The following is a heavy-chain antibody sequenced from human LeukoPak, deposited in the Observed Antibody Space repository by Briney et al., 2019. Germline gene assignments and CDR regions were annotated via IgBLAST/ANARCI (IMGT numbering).Heavy chain of an antibody. V-gene: IGHV4-39*07. CDR1: GGSISGSSHY. Sequence: SETLSLTCTVSGGSISGSSHYWGWIRQPPGKGLEWIGSMYYRGSTYHNPSLKSRVTISVDTSKNQFSLKLSSVTAPDTAVYYCATTTIRLGYWGQGTLVTVSS. CDR2: MYYRGST. CDR3: ATTTIRLGY. J-gene: IGHJ4*02. D-gene: IGHD1-26*01.